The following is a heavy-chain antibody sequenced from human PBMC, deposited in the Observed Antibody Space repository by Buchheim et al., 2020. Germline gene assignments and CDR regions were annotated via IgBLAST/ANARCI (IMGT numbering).Heavy chain of an antibody. Sequence: QVQLQESGPGLVTPSETLSLICTVSGGSMSGYYWRWVRQSPGKGLECLGWIYSSVATAFNPSLSSRITMSLDTSKRQFSLKLYPVTAADTAVYFGARYGSYGDRHYHDSWGQGTL. D-gene: IGHD3-16*01. V-gene: IGHV4-59*01. CDR3: ARYGSYGDRHYHDS. CDR2: IYSSVAT. CDR1: GGSMSGYY. J-gene: IGHJ4*02.